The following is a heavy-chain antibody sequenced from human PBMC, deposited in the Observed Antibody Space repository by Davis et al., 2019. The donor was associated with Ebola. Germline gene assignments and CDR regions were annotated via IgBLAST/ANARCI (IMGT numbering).Heavy chain of an antibody. J-gene: IGHJ3*02. CDR3: ASLRRTITGMDDGFDI. D-gene: IGHD2-8*02. Sequence: GESLKISCKGSGYSFNDQWIGWVRQVPGKGLEWMGIIFPRDSDTRYNPSFRGQVTISVDKSISTAYLQWSSLKASDSGMYYCASLRRTITGMDDGFDIWGQGTMVTVS. CDR1: GYSFNDQW. CDR2: IFPRDSDT. V-gene: IGHV5-51*01.